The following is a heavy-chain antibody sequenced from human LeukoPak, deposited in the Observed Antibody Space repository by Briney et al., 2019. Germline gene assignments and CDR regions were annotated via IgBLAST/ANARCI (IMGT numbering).Heavy chain of an antibody. V-gene: IGHV3-23*01. J-gene: IGHJ6*03. Sequence: GGSLRLSCAASGFTFSSYGMSWVRQAPGKGLEWVSAISGSGGSTYYADSVKGRFTISRDNSKNTLYLQMNSLRAEDTAVYYCAKEGSGWYPLYYYYYMDVWGKGTTVTISS. CDR2: ISGSGGST. CDR3: AKEGSGWYPLYYYYYMDV. CDR1: GFTFSSYG. D-gene: IGHD6-19*01.